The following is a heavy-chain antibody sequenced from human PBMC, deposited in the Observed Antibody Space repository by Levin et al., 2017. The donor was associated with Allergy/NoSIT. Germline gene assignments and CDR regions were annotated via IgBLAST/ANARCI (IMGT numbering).Heavy chain of an antibody. V-gene: IGHV4-34*01. CDR3: ARGRAGSR. CDR1: GGSFSGYY. Sequence: SQTLSLTCAVYGGSFSGYYWSWIRQPPGKGLEWIGEINHSGSTNYNPSLKSRVIISVDTSKNQFSLKLSSVTAADTAVYYCARGRAGSRWGQGTLVTVSS. D-gene: IGHD3-10*01. J-gene: IGHJ4*02. CDR2: INHSGST.